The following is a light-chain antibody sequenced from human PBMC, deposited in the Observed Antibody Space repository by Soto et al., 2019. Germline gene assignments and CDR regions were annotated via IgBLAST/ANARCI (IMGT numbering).Light chain of an antibody. V-gene: IGKV1-39*01. CDR3: QQSRSTPYT. Sequence: DIQMTQSPDSLSASIGDSVSISCRASQTVATFLNWYQQKPGKVPQLLIYAASTVQSGVPSRFRGSGSGTDFTLVIDSLQREDFGTYYCQQSRSTPYTFGQGTKVEIK. CDR2: AAS. J-gene: IGKJ2*01. CDR1: QTVATF.